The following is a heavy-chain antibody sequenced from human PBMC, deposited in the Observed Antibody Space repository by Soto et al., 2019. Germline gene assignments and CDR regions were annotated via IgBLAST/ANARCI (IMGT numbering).Heavy chain of an antibody. V-gene: IGHV1-69*13. CDR3: ARVLRIAEAVNWFDP. Sequence: SVKVSCKASGGTFSSYAISWVRQAPGQGLEWMGGIIPIFGTANYAQKFQGRVTITADESTSTAYMELSSLRSEDTAVYYCARVLRIAEAVNWFDPRGKGPLDAVSS. CDR2: IIPIFGTA. CDR1: GGTFSSYA. D-gene: IGHD6-13*01. J-gene: IGHJ5*02.